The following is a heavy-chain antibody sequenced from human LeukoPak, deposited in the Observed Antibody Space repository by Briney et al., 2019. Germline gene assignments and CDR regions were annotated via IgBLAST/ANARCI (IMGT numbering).Heavy chain of an antibody. V-gene: IGHV3-43D*03. J-gene: IGHJ4*02. D-gene: IGHD7-27*01. CDR2: ISCDGGSN. CDR3: AKGELGSLDY. Sequence: PGGSLRLSCAASGFTFDDYDMHWVRHAPGKGLEWVCHISCDGGSNYYADSVKGRFTISRDNSKNSLYLQMNSLRAEDTALYYCAKGELGSLDYWGQGTLDTVSS. CDR1: GFTFDDYD.